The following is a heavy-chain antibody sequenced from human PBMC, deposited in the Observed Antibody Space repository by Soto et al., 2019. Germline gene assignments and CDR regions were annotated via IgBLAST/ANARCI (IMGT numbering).Heavy chain of an antibody. D-gene: IGHD2-2*01. Sequence: EVPLLESGGGLVQPGGSLRLSCVASGFTFSSYAMSWVRQAPGTGLELVSAISSNGGKTYQVDSVKGRFTISRDNSKNTLYLQMNSLRAEVTAVYYCAKDLRCSTSCYGDLDFWGQGTLVTVSS. V-gene: IGHV3-23*01. CDR1: GFTFSSYA. J-gene: IGHJ4*02. CDR2: ISSNGGKT. CDR3: AKDLRCSTSCYGDLDF.